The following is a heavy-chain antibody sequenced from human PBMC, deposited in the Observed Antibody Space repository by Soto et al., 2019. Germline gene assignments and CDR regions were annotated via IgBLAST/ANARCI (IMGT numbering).Heavy chain of an antibody. D-gene: IGHD3-10*01. V-gene: IGHV3-23*01. Sequence: EVQLLESGGGLVQPGGSLRLSCAASGFTFSSYAMSWVRQAPGKGLEWVSALSGSGGSTYYADSVKGRFTISRDNSKNTLYLQMNSLRAEDTAVYYCAKDVPSRLWYGLPGIHPDIKEAYWGQGTLVTVSS. CDR2: LSGSGGST. CDR3: AKDVPSRLWYGLPGIHPDIKEAY. J-gene: IGHJ4*02. CDR1: GFTFSSYA.